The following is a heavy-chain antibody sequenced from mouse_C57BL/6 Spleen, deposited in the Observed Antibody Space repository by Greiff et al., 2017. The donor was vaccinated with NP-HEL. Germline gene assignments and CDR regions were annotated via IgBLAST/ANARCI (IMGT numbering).Heavy chain of an antibody. CDR3: TRDPYYERAMDY. CDR2: ISSGGDYI. V-gene: IGHV5-9-1*02. J-gene: IGHJ4*01. D-gene: IGHD2-10*01. CDR1: GFTFSSYA. Sequence: DVQLQESGEGLVKPGGSLKLSCAASGFTFSSYAMSWVRQTPEKRLEWVAYISSGGDYIYYADTVKGRFTISRDNARNTLYLQMSSLKSEDTAMYYCTRDPYYERAMDYWGQGTSVTVSS.